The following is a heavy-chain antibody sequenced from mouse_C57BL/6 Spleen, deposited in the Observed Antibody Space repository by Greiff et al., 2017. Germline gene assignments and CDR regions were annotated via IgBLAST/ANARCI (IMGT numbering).Heavy chain of an antibody. CDR3: ARRGLRYDGYYDFDY. D-gene: IGHD2-3*01. Sequence: EVQLQQSGPELVKPGASVKISCKASGYTFTDYYMNWVKQSHGKSLEWIGDINPNNGGTSYNQKFKGKATLTVDKSSSTAYMELRSLTSEDSAVYYCARRGLRYDGYYDFDYWGQGTTLTVSS. V-gene: IGHV1-26*01. J-gene: IGHJ2*01. CDR1: GYTFTDYY. CDR2: INPNNGGT.